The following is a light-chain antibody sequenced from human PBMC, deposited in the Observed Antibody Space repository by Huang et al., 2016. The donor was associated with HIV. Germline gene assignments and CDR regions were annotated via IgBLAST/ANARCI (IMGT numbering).Light chain of an antibody. V-gene: IGKV1-39*01. Sequence: IQMTQSPSSLSASVGDRVTITGRASQNIDGYVNWYQQKPGKAPKLLISSASTLHTGVPPRFSGSGSGTDYTLIIDNLQPDDFATYFCQQSYSTLITFGQGSRLDTK. CDR1: QNIDGY. J-gene: IGKJ5*01. CDR3: QQSYSTLIT. CDR2: SAS.